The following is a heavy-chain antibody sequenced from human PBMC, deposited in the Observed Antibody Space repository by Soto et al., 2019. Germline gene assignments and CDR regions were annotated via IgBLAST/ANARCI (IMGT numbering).Heavy chain of an antibody. Sequence: SETLSLTCTVSGGSISSYYWSWIRQPPGKGLEWIGYIYYSGSTNYNPSLKSRVTISVDTSKNQFSLKLSSVTAADTAVYYCARLSHYDILTGYTGVLDYWGQGTLVTVSS. CDR1: GGSISSYY. CDR2: IYYSGST. CDR3: ARLSHYDILTGYTGVLDY. J-gene: IGHJ4*02. D-gene: IGHD3-9*01. V-gene: IGHV4-59*08.